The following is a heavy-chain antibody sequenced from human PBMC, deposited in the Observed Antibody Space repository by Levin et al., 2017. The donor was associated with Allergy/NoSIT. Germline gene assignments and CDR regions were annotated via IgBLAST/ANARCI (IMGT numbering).Heavy chain of an antibody. J-gene: IGHJ4*02. CDR1: GFTFTSYD. Sequence: GASVKVSCAASGFTFTSYDMNWVRQAPGKGLEWVSTITSSGHSTYYADSVKGRFTISRDNSKNTLYLQMNSLSAEDTAVYYCAAADYYDSRGFDYWGQGTLVTVSS. V-gene: IGHV3-23*01. D-gene: IGHD3-22*01. CDR3: AAADYYDSRGFDY. CDR2: ITSSGHST.